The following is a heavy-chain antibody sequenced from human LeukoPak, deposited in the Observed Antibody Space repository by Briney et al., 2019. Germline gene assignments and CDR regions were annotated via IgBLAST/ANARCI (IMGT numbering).Heavy chain of an antibody. CDR1: GFTFSSYG. D-gene: IGHD2-8*01. J-gene: IGHJ5*02. Sequence: PGGSLRLSCAASGFTFSSYGMTWVRQAPGEGLEWVSGISGSGSSTHYADSVKGRFTISRDNSKNTVYLQMNSLRAEGTAVYYCARWYNWFDPWGQGTLVTVSS. CDR3: ARWYNWFDP. CDR2: ISGSGSST. V-gene: IGHV3-23*01.